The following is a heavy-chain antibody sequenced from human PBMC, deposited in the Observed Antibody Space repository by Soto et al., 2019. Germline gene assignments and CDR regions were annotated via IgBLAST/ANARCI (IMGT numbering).Heavy chain of an antibody. J-gene: IGHJ4*02. V-gene: IGHV4-39*01. CDR3: ATNLYDFWSGSVSDKEDY. CDR2: IYYSGST. D-gene: IGHD3-3*01. CDR1: GGSISSSSYY. Sequence: SETLSLTCTVSGGSISSSSYYCVWIRQPPWNGLEWIGSIYYSGSTYYNPSLKSRVTISVDTSKNQFSLKLSSVTAADTAVYYCATNLYDFWSGSVSDKEDYWGQGTLVTVSS.